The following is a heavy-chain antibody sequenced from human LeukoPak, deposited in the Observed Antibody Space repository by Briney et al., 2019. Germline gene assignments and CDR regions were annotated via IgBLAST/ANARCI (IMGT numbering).Heavy chain of an antibody. Sequence: GGTLRLSCAASGFTFSSYAMNWVRQAPGKGLEWVSAISGSGGSTYYADSVKGRFTISRDNSKNTLYLQMNSLRAEDTAVYYCARDTHSGYDWGDFDYWGQGTLVTVSS. J-gene: IGHJ4*02. CDR3: ARDTHSGYDWGDFDY. V-gene: IGHV3-23*01. D-gene: IGHD5-12*01. CDR2: ISGSGGST. CDR1: GFTFSSYA.